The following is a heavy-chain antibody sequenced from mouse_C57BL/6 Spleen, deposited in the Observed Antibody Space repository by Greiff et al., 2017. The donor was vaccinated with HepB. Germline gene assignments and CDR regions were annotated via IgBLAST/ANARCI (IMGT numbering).Heavy chain of an antibody. CDR3: ARGVLRALFDY. CDR1: GYTFTDYY. CDR2: IYPGSGNT. J-gene: IGHJ2*01. D-gene: IGHD1-1*01. Sequence: QVHVKQSGAELVRPGASVKLSCKASGYTFTDYYINWVKQRPGQGLEWIARIYPGSGNTYYNEKFKGKATLTAEKSSSTAYMQLSSLTSEDSAVYFCARGVLRALFDYWGQGTTLTVSS. V-gene: IGHV1-76*01.